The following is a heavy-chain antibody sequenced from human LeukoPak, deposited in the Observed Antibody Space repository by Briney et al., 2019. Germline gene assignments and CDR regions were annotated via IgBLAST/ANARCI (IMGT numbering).Heavy chain of an antibody. Sequence: AESLTLSCAPSASTPTTTCMSCDRHPPRMRLDWVRCTKSQTPRGTPDNAGAVRGRIAIFTDDSQNTLYLQMNSLKTEDTAVYYCTTDPRGRQLWLDGMDVWGQGTTVTVSS. J-gene: IGHJ6*02. CDR1: ASTPTTTC. CDR3: TTDPRGRQLWLDGMDV. V-gene: IGHV3-15*01. D-gene: IGHD5-18*01. CDR2: TKSQTPRGTP.